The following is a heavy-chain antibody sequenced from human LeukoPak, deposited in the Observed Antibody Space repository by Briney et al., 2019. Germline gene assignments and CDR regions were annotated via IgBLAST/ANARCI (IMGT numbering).Heavy chain of an antibody. Sequence: PSETLSLTCAVYGGSSSGYYWSWIRQPPGKGLEWIGEINHSGSTNYNPSLKSRVTISVDTSKNQFSLKLSSVTAADTAVYYCASPRAAMGAFDIWGQGTMVTVSS. CDR1: GGSSSGYY. J-gene: IGHJ3*02. CDR3: ASPRAAMGAFDI. V-gene: IGHV4-34*01. CDR2: INHSGST. D-gene: IGHD2-2*01.